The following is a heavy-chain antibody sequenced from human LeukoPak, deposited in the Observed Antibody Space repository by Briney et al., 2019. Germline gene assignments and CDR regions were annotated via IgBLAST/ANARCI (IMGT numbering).Heavy chain of an antibody. CDR3: ARARELYQEAVAFDY. V-gene: IGHV1-69*13. CDR2: IIPIFGTA. D-gene: IGHD6-19*01. J-gene: IGHJ4*02. Sequence: SGKVSCKASGYSCTSYGISWVRQATGQGLEWMGGIIPIFGTADYAQKFQGRVTITADESTSTAYMELSSLRSEDTAAYYCARARELYQEAVAFDYWGQGTLVTVSS. CDR1: GYSCTSYG.